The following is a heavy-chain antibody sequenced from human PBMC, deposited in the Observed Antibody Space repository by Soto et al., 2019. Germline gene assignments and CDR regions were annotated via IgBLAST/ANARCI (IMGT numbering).Heavy chain of an antibody. D-gene: IGHD6-19*01. CDR2: ISAYNGNT. V-gene: IGHV1-18*01. CDR3: ARWFHQQWLDQPGDY. CDR1: GYTFTSYG. J-gene: IGHJ4*02. Sequence: QVQLVQSGAEVKKPGASVKVSCKASGYTFTSYGISWVRQAPGQGLEWMGWISAYNGNTNYAQKLQGRVTMTTDTSSSTAYMELRSLRSDATAVYYCARWFHQQWLDQPGDYWGQGTLVTVSS.